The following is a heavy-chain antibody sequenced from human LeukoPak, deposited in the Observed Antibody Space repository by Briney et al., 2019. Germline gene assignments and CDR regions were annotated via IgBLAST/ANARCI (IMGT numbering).Heavy chain of an antibody. D-gene: IGHD3-22*01. CDR2: ISSSGSYI. V-gene: IGHV3-21*01. CDR3: ARSRSGLVLDY. CDR1: GFTFSSYS. J-gene: IGHJ4*02. Sequence: GGSLRLSSAASGFTFSSYSMNWVRQAPGKGLEWVSSISSSGSYIYYADSVKGRFTFSRDNAKNSLYLQMDSLRAEDTAVYYCARSRSGLVLDYWGQGTLVTVSS.